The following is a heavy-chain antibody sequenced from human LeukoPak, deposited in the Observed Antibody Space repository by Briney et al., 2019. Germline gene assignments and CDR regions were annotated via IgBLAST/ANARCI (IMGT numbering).Heavy chain of an antibody. CDR1: GGSISSYY. CDR3: ARHGAYCGGDCYSDWFDP. J-gene: IGHJ5*02. Sequence: PSETLSLTCTVSGGSISSYYWSWIRQPPGKGLEWIGYIYYSGSTNYNPSLKSRVTISVDTSKNQFSLKLSSVTAADTAVYYCARHGAYCGGDCYSDWFDPWGQGTLVTVSS. V-gene: IGHV4-59*08. CDR2: IYYSGST. D-gene: IGHD2-21*02.